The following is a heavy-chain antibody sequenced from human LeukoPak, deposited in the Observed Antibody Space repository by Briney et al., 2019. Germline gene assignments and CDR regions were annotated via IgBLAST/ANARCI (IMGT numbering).Heavy chain of an antibody. J-gene: IGHJ5*02. Sequence: PGGSLRLSCAASGFTFSDYYMNWIRQAPGEGLEWVSHIDSSGTTIYYADSVKGRFTISRDNAKNSLYLRMNSLRAEDTAVYYCAPPRDPYSSSWSAPNTRNWFDPWGQGTLVTVSS. D-gene: IGHD6-13*01. CDR1: GFTFSDYY. V-gene: IGHV3-11*04. CDR2: IDSSGTTI. CDR3: APPRDPYSSSWSAPNTRNWFDP.